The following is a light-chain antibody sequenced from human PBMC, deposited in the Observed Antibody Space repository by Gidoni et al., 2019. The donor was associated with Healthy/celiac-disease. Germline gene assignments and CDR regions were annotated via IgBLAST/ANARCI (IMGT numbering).Light chain of an antibody. J-gene: IGLJ2*01. CDR2: QDS. Sequence: SYELTQPHSVSVSPGQTARITCSGDKWGGKYARWYQQKPGQSPVLVIYQDSKRPSGIPERFSGSNSGNTATLTIGGTQAMDEADYYCQAWDSSTAYVVFGGGTKLTVL. CDR3: QAWDSSTAYVV. V-gene: IGLV3-1*01. CDR1: KWGGKY.